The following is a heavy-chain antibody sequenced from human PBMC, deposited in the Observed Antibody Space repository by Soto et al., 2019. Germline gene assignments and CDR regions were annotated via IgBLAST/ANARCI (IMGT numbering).Heavy chain of an antibody. V-gene: IGHV5-10-1*01. CDR2: IDLSGSFA. J-gene: IGHJ4*02. CDR3: TRHQSGSGNSNFDF. CDR1: EYSFPIYW. D-gene: IGHD3-10*01. Sequence: GEFLKTSCQAFEYSFPIYWIRLVRHLPGAGLGWVGRIDLSGSFATYDPSFQGHITISVDKSTRIVYLQWRSLKASDTATYCSTRHQSGSGNSNFDFWGQGTPVTVSS.